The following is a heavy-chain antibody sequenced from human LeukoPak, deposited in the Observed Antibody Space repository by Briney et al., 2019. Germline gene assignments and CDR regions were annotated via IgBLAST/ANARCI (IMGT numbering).Heavy chain of an antibody. CDR1: GGSISSSSDY. V-gene: IGHV4-39*07. CDR3: SRESGAFCPFGF. CDR2: IYYSGST. D-gene: IGHD1-26*01. Sequence: SETLSLTCTVSGGSISSSSDYWGWIRQPPGKGLEWIGNIYYSGSTYYNPSLKSRVTISVDTSKNQFSLNLSSVTAADTAVYYCSRESGAFCPFGFWGQGTLVVVPS. J-gene: IGHJ4*02.